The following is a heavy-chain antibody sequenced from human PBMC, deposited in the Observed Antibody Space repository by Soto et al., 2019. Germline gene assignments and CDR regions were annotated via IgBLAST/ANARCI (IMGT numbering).Heavy chain of an antibody. CDR3: ARSYDSSAYFPNYYYGMDV. CDR1: GGSVTSGHY. CDR2: IHHSGST. J-gene: IGHJ6*02. D-gene: IGHD3-22*01. Sequence: QSLPCAVSGGSVTSGHYWDWIRQPPGKGLEWIGSIHHSGSTYYNPSLKSRVTISVDTSKNQLSLKLRSVTAADTAVYYCARSYDSSAYFPNYYYGMDVWGQGTTVTVSS. V-gene: IGHV4-38-2*01.